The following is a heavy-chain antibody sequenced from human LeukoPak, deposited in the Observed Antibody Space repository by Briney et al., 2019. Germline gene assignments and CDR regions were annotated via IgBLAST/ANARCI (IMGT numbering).Heavy chain of an antibody. CDR3: ASLYGSGSYSNYYYYYMDV. CDR1: GYTFTGYY. CDR2: INPNSGGT. Sequence: GASVKVSCKASGYTFTGYYMHWVRQAPGQGLEWMEWINPNSGGTNYAQKFQGRVTMTRDTSISTAYMELSRLRSDDTAVYYCASLYGSGSYSNYYYYYMDVWGKGTTVTVSS. J-gene: IGHJ6*03. D-gene: IGHD3-10*01. V-gene: IGHV1-2*02.